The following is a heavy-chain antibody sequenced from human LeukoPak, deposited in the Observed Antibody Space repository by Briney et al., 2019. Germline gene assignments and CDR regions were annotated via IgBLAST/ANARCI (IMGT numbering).Heavy chain of an antibody. CDR1: GYTFTSYD. J-gene: IGHJ4*02. Sequence: ASVKVSCKASGYTFTSYDINWVRQATGQGLEWMGWMNPKSGNTGYAQKFQGRVTMTRNTSISTAYMELSSLRSEDTAVYYCARARRDLGAFDYGGQGTLVTVSS. CDR3: ARARRDLGAFDY. V-gene: IGHV1-8*01. CDR2: MNPKSGNT.